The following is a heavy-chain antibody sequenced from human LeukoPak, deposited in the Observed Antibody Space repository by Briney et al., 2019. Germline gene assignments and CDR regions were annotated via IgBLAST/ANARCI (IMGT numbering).Heavy chain of an antibody. CDR1: GFTVSSNY. D-gene: IGHD3-22*01. V-gene: IGHV3-53*01. CDR3: ARGYYDSSGYGGFDP. J-gene: IGHJ5*02. Sequence: GGSLRLSCAASGFTVSSNYMSWVRQAPGKGQEWVSVIYSGGSTYYADSVKGRFTISRDNSKNTLYLQMNSLRADYTAVYYCARGYYDSSGYGGFDPWGQGTLVTVSS. CDR2: IYSGGST.